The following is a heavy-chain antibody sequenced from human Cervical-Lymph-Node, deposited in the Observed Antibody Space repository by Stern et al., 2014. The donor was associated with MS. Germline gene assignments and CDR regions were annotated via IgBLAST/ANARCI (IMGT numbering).Heavy chain of an antibody. J-gene: IGHJ6*02. V-gene: IGHV1-3*01. Sequence: VQLLQPGASVKVSCKASGYTFTTYAIHWVRQAAGQSLEWMGWINAANGNTRYSHKFQDRVTITRDTSTSTAYMELSSLRSEDTAVYYCARDPHYYDSTGYCMDVWGQGTTVTVSS. CDR3: ARDPHYYDSTGYCMDV. CDR2: INAANGNT. D-gene: IGHD3-22*01. CDR1: GYTFTTYA.